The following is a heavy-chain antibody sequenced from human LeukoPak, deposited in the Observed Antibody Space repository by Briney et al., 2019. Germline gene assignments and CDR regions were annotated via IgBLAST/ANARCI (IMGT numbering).Heavy chain of an antibody. CDR3: AREPRELEPNWFDP. CDR2: IYYSGST. CDR1: GGSISSSSYY. V-gene: IGHV4-39*02. D-gene: IGHD1-1*01. J-gene: IGHJ5*02. Sequence: PSETLTLTCTVSGGSISSSSYYWGWIRQPPGKGLEWIGSIYYSGSTYYNPSLKSRVTISVDTSKNQFSLKLSSVTAADTAVYYCAREPRELEPNWFDPWGQGTLVTVSS.